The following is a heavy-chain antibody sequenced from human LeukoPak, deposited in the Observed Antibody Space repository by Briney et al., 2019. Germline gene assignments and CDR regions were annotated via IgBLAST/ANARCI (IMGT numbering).Heavy chain of an antibody. J-gene: IGHJ4*02. CDR1: GGSFSGNY. Sequence: SETLSLTCAVYGGSFSGNYWSWVRQPPGKGLEWIGEINHSGSTNYNPSLKSRVTISVDTSKNQFSLKLSSVTAADTAVYYCARGRLNDFWSGYCFDYWGQGTLVTVSS. CDR2: INHSGST. CDR3: ARGRLNDFWSGYCFDY. D-gene: IGHD3-3*01. V-gene: IGHV4-34*01.